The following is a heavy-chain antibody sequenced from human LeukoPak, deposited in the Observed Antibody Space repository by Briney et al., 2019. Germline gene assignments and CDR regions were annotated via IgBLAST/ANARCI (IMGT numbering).Heavy chain of an antibody. J-gene: IGHJ5*02. CDR2: ISNDGGGT. Sequence: GGSLRLSCAASGFIFNNYGLIWVRQAPGKGLEWVSAISNDGGGTNYADFVRGRFTISGDNSKNTLFLQMNSLRAEDTALYYCAKGSSGYFADLWGQGTLVTVSS. V-gene: IGHV3-23*01. D-gene: IGHD3-22*01. CDR3: AKGSSGYFADL. CDR1: GFIFNNYG.